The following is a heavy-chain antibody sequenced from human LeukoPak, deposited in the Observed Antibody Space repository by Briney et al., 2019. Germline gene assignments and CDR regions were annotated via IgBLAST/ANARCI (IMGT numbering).Heavy chain of an antibody. Sequence: GGSLRLSRAASGFTFSSYWMHWVRQAPGKGLVWVSRINSDGSSTSYADSVKGRFTISRDNAKNTLYLQMNSLRAEDTAVYYCARANWGWVGYFDYWGQGTLVTVSS. CDR3: ARANWGWVGYFDY. D-gene: IGHD7-27*01. V-gene: IGHV3-74*01. J-gene: IGHJ4*02. CDR2: INSDGSST. CDR1: GFTFSSYW.